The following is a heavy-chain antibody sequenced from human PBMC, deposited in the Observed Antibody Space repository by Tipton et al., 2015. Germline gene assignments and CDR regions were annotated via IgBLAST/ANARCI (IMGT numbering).Heavy chain of an antibody. Sequence: SLRLSCAASGFDFSNRAMSWVRQAPGKGLEWVSSIFNNGRNTFYADSVKGRFTISRDNSMNTLYLQMNSLRAEDSAIYYCAKEDGSYLPFDTWGQGTLVTVSS. D-gene: IGHD1-26*01. V-gene: IGHV3-23*05. J-gene: IGHJ5*02. CDR2: IFNNGRNT. CDR3: AKEDGSYLPFDT. CDR1: GFDFSNRA.